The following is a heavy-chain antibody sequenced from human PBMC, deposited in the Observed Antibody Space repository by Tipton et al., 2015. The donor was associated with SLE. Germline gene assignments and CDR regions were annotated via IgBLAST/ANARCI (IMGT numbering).Heavy chain of an antibody. CDR2: ISWNSGSR. CDR1: GFTFDDYA. D-gene: IGHD6-13*01. J-gene: IGHJ6*02. Sequence: SLRLSCAASGFTFDDYAMHWVRQVPGKGLEWVSGISWNSGSRGYADSVKGRFTISRDNSKNTLYLQMNSLRAEDTAVYYCAKDRRYSSSFVGYYYDMDVWGQGTTVTVSS. V-gene: IGHV3-9*01. CDR3: AKDRRYSSSFVGYYYDMDV.